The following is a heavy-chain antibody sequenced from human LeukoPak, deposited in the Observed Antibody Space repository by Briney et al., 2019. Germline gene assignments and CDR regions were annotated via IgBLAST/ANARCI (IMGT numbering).Heavy chain of an antibody. D-gene: IGHD1-26*01. CDR2: IYHSGST. CDR3: ARVTPLRWELLRGSGYYFDY. Sequence: SETLSLTCAVYGGSFSGYYWNWIRQPPGKGLEWIGEIYHSGSTNYNPSLKSRVTISVDTSKNQFSLKLSSVTAADTAVYYCARVTPLRWELLRGSGYYFDYWGQGTLVTVSS. CDR1: GGSFSGYY. J-gene: IGHJ4*02. V-gene: IGHV4-34*01.